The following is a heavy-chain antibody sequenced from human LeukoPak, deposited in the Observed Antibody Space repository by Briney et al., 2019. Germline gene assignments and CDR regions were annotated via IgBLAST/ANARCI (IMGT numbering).Heavy chain of an antibody. CDR3: ARGGIKTIFGVVMYYYYYMDV. D-gene: IGHD3-3*01. J-gene: IGHJ6*03. Sequence: SETLSLTCAVYGGSFSGYYWSWIRQPPGKGLEWIGEINHSGSTNCNPSLKSRVTISVDTSKNQFSLKLSSVTAADTAVYYCARGGIKTIFGVVMYYYYYMDVWGKGTTVTVSS. CDR1: GGSFSGYY. CDR2: INHSGST. V-gene: IGHV4-34*01.